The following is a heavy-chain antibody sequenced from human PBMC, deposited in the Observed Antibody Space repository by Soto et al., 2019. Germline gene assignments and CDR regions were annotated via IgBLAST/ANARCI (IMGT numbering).Heavy chain of an antibody. Sequence: GGSLRLSCAVSGFTVSNTYMRWVRQAPGKGLEWISVIYRGVATNYADAVKGHGTISSDNAKTTVYLQMNSLRAEDADVYFCARDRSDSSRADSFDIWGQGTMVTVSS. CDR1: GFTVSNTY. CDR3: ARDRSDSSRADSFDI. CDR2: IYRGVAT. D-gene: IGHD6-25*01. J-gene: IGHJ3*02. V-gene: IGHV3-53*01.